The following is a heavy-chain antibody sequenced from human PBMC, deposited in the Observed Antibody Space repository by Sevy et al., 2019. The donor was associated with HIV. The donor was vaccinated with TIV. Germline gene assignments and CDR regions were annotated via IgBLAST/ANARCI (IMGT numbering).Heavy chain of an antibody. V-gene: IGHV3-21*01. CDR3: ARLTPAMFYYYYYYMDV. D-gene: IGHD2-2*01. CDR2: ISSSSSYI. Sequence: GGSLRLSCAASGFTFSSYSMNWVRQAPGKGLEWVSSISSSSSYIYYADSVKGRFTISRDNAKNSLYLQMNSLRAEDTAVYYCARLTPAMFYYYYYYMDVWGKGTTVTVSS. J-gene: IGHJ6*03. CDR1: GFTFSSYS.